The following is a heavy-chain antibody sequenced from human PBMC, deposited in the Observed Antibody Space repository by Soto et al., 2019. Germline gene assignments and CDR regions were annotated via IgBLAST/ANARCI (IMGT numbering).Heavy chain of an antibody. CDR3: ASSYYDMLTGYYYGMDV. J-gene: IGHJ6*02. Sequence: SETLSLTCAVYGGSFSGYYWSWIRQPPGKGLEWIGEINHSGSTNYNPSLKGRVTISVDTSKNQFSLKLSSVTAADTAVYYCASSYYDMLTGYYYGMDVWGQGTTVTVSS. CDR2: INHSGST. CDR1: GGSFSGYY. V-gene: IGHV4-34*01. D-gene: IGHD3-9*01.